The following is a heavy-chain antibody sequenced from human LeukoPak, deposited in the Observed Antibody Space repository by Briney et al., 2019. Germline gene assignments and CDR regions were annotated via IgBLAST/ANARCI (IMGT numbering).Heavy chain of an antibody. CDR3: ARDTPGCSSTSCYVSGDDAFDI. CDR2: INAGNGNT. CDR1: GYTFTSYA. J-gene: IGHJ3*02. D-gene: IGHD2-2*01. Sequence: ASVKVSCKASGYTFTSYAMHWVRQAPGQRLEWMGWINAGNGNTKYSQKFQGRVTITRDTSASTAYMELSSLRSEDTAVYYCARDTPGCSSTSCYVSGDDAFDIWGQGTMVTVSS. V-gene: IGHV1-3*01.